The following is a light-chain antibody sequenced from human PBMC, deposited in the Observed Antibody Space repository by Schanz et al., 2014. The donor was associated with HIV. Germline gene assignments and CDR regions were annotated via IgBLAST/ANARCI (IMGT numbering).Light chain of an antibody. CDR3: QHYGDSRGT. CDR2: ATS. J-gene: IGKJ4*01. V-gene: IGKV3-20*01. Sequence: EIVLTQSPGTLSLSPGERATLSCRASQSVGGSQLAWFQLKRGQPPRLLIYATSFRAVGIPDRFRGSGSEKEFTLTISGREPEEGEGYYCQHYGDSRGTFGGGTEVDI. CDR1: QSVGGSQ.